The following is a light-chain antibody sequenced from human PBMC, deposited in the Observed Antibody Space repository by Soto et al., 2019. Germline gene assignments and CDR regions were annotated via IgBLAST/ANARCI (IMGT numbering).Light chain of an antibody. J-gene: IGLJ3*02. CDR3: SSYTSSILV. CDR2: EVS. V-gene: IGLV2-14*01. Sequence: QSALTQPASVSGSPGQSITISCTGTNSDVGGYNYVSWYQQYPGKAPKLMIYEVSNRPSGVSNRFSGSKSGNTASLTISGLQAEDEADYYCSSYTSSILVFGGATKLTVL. CDR1: NSDVGGYNY.